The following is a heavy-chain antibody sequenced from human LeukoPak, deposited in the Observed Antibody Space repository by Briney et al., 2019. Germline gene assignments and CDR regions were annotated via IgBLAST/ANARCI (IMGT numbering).Heavy chain of an antibody. CDR1: GYSFTSYW. D-gene: IGHD3-9*01. CDR3: ARPHFDWLLSHDAFDI. CDR2: IYPGDSDT. V-gene: IGHV5-51*01. J-gene: IGHJ3*02. Sequence: GESLKISCKGSGYSFTSYWIGWVRQMPGKGLEWMGIIYPGDSDTRYSPSFQGQVTISADKSISTAYLRWSSLKASDTAMYYCARPHFDWLLSHDAFDIWGQGTMVTVSS.